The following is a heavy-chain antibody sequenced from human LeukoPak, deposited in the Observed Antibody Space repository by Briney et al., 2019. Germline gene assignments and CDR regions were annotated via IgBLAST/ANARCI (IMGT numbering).Heavy chain of an antibody. J-gene: IGHJ3*01. V-gene: IGHV1-58*02. D-gene: IGHD2/OR15-2a*01. CDR2: VVVRSGNT. CDR3: SADHELSNAFDL. Sequence: GASVKVSCKASGFTFFRSAIQWVRQARGQRLEWIGWVVVRSGNTNSSPEFRERVTITTDMSASTSYMELTSLRSEDTAVYFCSADHELSNAFDLWGQGTMVTVSS. CDR1: GFTFFRSA.